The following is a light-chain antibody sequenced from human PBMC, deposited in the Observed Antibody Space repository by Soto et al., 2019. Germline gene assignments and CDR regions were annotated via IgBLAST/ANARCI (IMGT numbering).Light chain of an antibody. Sequence: DIQLTQSPSFLSASVGARVTMTCRASQGIINYLAWYQQKPGKASKLLIYAASTLQSGVPSRFSGSGSCTEFTLTISSLQPEDFATYYCEQLNTYPLTFGGGTKVDIK. CDR1: QGIINY. V-gene: IGKV1-9*01. J-gene: IGKJ4*01. CDR3: EQLNTYPLT. CDR2: AAS.